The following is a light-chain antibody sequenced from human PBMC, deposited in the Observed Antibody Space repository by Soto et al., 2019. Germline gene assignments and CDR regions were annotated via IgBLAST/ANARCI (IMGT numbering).Light chain of an antibody. Sequence: QSVLTQPASVSGSAGQSISISCTGTSSDIGRYNFVSWYQQRPGQAPKLLIFDVSHRPSGISDRFSGSKSGYTASLTISGLRAEDEADYYCNSYTSTSPPYVFGTGTKVTVL. CDR3: NSYTSTSPPYV. CDR2: DVS. J-gene: IGLJ1*01. V-gene: IGLV2-14*01. CDR1: SSDIGRYNF.